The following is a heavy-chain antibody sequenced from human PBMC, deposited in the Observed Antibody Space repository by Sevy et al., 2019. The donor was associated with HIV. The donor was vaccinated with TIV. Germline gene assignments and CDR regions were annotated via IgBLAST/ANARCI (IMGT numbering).Heavy chain of an antibody. CDR1: GGSISSSSYY. CDR2: IYYSGST. CDR3: ASLDIVDRNFQH. J-gene: IGHJ1*01. V-gene: IGHV4-39*01. Sequence: SETLSLTCTVSGGSISSSSYYWGWIRQPPGKGLEWIGSIYYSGSTYYNPSLKSRVTISVDTSKNQFSLKLSSVTAAETAVYYCASLDIVDRNFQHWGQGTLVTVSS. D-gene: IGHD2-2*03.